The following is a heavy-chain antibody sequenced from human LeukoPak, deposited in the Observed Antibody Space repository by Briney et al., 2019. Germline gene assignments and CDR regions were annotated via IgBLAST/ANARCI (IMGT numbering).Heavy chain of an antibody. CDR2: INPNSGGT. CDR3: ATNTVTLPLDAFDI. J-gene: IGHJ3*02. D-gene: IGHD4-17*01. Sequence: ASVKVSCKASGYTFTGYYMHWVRQAPGQGLEWMGWINPNSGGTNYAQKFQGRVTMTRDTSISTAYMELRSLRSDDTAVYYCATNTVTLPLDAFDIWGQGTMVTVSS. V-gene: IGHV1-2*02. CDR1: GYTFTGYY.